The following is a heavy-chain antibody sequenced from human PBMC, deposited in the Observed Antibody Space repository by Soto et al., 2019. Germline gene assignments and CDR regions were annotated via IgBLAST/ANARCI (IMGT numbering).Heavy chain of an antibody. D-gene: IGHD4-17*01. J-gene: IGHJ4*02. CDR3: ARDFLTGDYSFDY. CDR1: GYTFTSYA. CDR2: INAGNGNT. Sequence: QVQLVQSGAEVKKPGASVKVSCKASGYTFTSYAMHWVRQAPGQRLEWMGWINAGNGNTKYSQKFQGRVTITRDTSASTAYMELSSLRSEDTAVYYCARDFLTGDYSFDYWGQGTLVTVSS. V-gene: IGHV1-3*01.